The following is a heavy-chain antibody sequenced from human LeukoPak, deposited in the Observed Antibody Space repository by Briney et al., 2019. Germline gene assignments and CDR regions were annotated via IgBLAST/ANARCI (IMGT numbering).Heavy chain of an antibody. Sequence: GASVKVSCKASGYTFTGYYMHWVRQAPGQGLEWMGWINPNSGGTNYAQKFQGRVTMTRDTSISTAYMELSRLRSDDTAVYYCAAWHCSSTSCYTGDYYYYYYMDVWGKGTTVTVSS. CDR3: AAWHCSSTSCYTGDYYYYYYMDV. CDR1: GYTFTGYY. D-gene: IGHD2-2*02. V-gene: IGHV1-2*02. J-gene: IGHJ6*03. CDR2: INPNSGGT.